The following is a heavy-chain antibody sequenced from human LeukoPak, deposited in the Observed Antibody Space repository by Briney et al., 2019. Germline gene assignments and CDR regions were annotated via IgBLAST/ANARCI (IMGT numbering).Heavy chain of an antibody. CDR1: GYTFDDYA. V-gene: IGHV3-9*01. CDR3: AKGHTYGLGESYLDF. CDR2: ISWNSGSI. D-gene: IGHD5-18*01. Sequence: GGSLRLSCEASGYTFDDYAMHWVRQAPGKGLEWVSAISWNSGSIGYADSVKGRFTISRDNGKNSLYLQMNSPRTEDTALYYCAKGHTYGLGESYLDFWGQGTLVSVSS. J-gene: IGHJ4*02.